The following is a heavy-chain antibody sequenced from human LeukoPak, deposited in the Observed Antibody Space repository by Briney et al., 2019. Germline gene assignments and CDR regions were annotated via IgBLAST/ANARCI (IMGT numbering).Heavy chain of an antibody. Sequence: SETLSLTCTVSGGSISSYYWSWIRQPAGKGLEWIGRIYTSGSTNYNPSLKSRVPMSVDTSKNQFSLKLSSVTAADTAVYYCARGTLYGDYIDYWGQGTLVTVSS. CDR2: IYTSGST. D-gene: IGHD4-17*01. CDR3: ARGTLYGDYIDY. J-gene: IGHJ4*02. CDR1: GGSISSYY. V-gene: IGHV4-4*07.